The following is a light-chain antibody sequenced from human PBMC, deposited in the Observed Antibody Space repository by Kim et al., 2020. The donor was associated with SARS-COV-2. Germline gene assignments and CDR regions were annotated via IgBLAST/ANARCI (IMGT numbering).Light chain of an antibody. CDR3: MQALQTPIT. CDR1: QSLLHSNGYNY. V-gene: IGKV2-28*01. CDR2: LGS. Sequence: VMTQSPLSLPVTPGEPASISCRSSQSLLHSNGYNYLDWYLQKPGQSPQLLIYLGSNRASGVPDRFSGSGSGTDFTLKISRVEAEDVGVYYCMQALQTPITFGQGTRLEIK. J-gene: IGKJ5*01.